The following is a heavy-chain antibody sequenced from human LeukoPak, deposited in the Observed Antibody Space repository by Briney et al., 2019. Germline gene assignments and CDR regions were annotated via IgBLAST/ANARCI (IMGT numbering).Heavy chain of an antibody. J-gene: IGHJ5*02. CDR1: GGSFSGYY. V-gene: IGHV4-34*01. CDR2: INHSGST. CDR3: ARGEVLLWFGEAINWFDP. Sequence: SETLSLTCAVYGGSFSGYYWSWIRQPPGKGLEWIGEINHSGSTNCNPSLKSRVTISVDTSKNQFSLKLSSVTAADTAVYYCARGEVLLWFGEAINWFDPWGQGTLVIVSS. D-gene: IGHD3-10*01.